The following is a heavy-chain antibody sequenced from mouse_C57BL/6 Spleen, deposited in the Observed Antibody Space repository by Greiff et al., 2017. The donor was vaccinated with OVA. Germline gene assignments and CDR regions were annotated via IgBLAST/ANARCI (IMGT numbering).Heavy chain of an antibody. CDR2: ILPGRGST. D-gene: IGHD1-1*01. V-gene: IGHV1-9*01. J-gene: IGHJ2*01. CDR3: ARGHYCTYFDY. CDR1: GYTFTGYW. Sequence: QVQLQQSGAELMKPGASVKLSCKATGYTFTGYWIEWVKQRPGHGLEWIGEILPGRGSTNYNEKIKGKATFTADTSSNTAYMQLSSLTTEDSAIYYCARGHYCTYFDYWGQGTTLTVSS.